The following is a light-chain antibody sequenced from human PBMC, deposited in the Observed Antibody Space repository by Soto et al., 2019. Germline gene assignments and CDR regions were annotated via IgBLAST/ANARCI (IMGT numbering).Light chain of an antibody. CDR2: KVS. Sequence: DGVMTQSPLSLPVTLGQPASISCRSNQSLVHSDGIAYFSWFQQRPGRSPRRLIYKVSNRDSGVPARFSGSGSGTDFALKISRVEAEDVGVYYCMQGTHWPITFGQGTLLEIK. CDR3: MQGTHWPIT. J-gene: IGKJ5*01. CDR1: QSLVHSDGIAY. V-gene: IGKV2-30*02.